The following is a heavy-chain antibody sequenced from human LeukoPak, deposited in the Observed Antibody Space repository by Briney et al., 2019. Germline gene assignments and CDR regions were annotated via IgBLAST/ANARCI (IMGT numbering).Heavy chain of an antibody. Sequence: GGSLRLSCAASGFTFSSYWMHWVRQAPGKGLVWVSRINSDGSSTSYADSVKGRFTISRDNAKNTLYLQTNSLRAEDTAVYYCARGDGGTTFYYHYGMDVWGQGTTVTASS. D-gene: IGHD1-1*01. CDR1: GFTFSSYW. CDR2: INSDGSST. J-gene: IGHJ6*02. CDR3: ARGDGGTTFYYHYGMDV. V-gene: IGHV3-74*01.